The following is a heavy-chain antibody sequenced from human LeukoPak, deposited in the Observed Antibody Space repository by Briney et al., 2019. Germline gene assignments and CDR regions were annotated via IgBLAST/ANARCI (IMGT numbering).Heavy chain of an antibody. Sequence: GGSLTLTCAASGFTFSNYGMDWVRQGPGKRLEWVAFIRYDGSNQYYTDSVKGRFTISRDNSKNTLFLQMNSLRAEDTAVYYCAKGYYDSSAFDMWGQGTMVTVSS. CDR2: IRYDGSNQ. CDR3: AKGYYDSSAFDM. V-gene: IGHV3-30*02. J-gene: IGHJ3*02. CDR1: GFTFSNYG. D-gene: IGHD3-22*01.